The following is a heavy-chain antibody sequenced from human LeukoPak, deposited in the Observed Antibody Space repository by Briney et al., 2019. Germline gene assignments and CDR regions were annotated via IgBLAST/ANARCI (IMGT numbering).Heavy chain of an antibody. CDR2: IYHSGIT. CDR3: PTADGIRDFDYDY. Sequence: PSETLSLTCAVSGCSISSGGYSWSWIRQPPGKDLEWIGYIYHSGITYYNPSLKSRVTISVDRSKNQFSLKLSSVTAADTAVYFCPTADGIRDFDYDYWGQGTLVTVSS. J-gene: IGHJ4*02. CDR1: GCSISSGGYS. V-gene: IGHV4-30-2*01. D-gene: IGHD3-9*01.